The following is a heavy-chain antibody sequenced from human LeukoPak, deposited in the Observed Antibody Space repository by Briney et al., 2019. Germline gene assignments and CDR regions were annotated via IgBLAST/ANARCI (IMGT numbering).Heavy chain of an antibody. D-gene: IGHD3-16*01. CDR2: ISSGGDRT. V-gene: IGHV3-23*01. Sequence: GGSLRLFCAATGFSFSSYALSWVRQAPGKGLEWVSAISSGGDRTYYADSVTGRFTISRDNSKDMLFLQMSSLRAEDAAMYYCTREAIATGYAYDWGQGTLVTVFS. CDR3: TREAIATGYAYD. CDR1: GFSFSSYA. J-gene: IGHJ4*02.